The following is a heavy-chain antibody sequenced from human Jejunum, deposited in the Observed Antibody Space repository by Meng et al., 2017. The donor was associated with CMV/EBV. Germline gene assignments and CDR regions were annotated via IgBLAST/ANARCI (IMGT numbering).Heavy chain of an antibody. CDR3: ARDMVWGDPNSFDA. V-gene: IGHV3-21*01. CDR2: ISGNSNYI. D-gene: IGHD3-10*01. Sequence: SGFTFSSYNMSWVRQAPGKGLEWVSSISGNSNYIFYRDSVEGRFTISRDNAKNSLFLQMNSLRAEDSAVYYCARDMVWGDPNSFDAWGQGTLVTVSS. CDR1: GFTFSSYN. J-gene: IGHJ5*02.